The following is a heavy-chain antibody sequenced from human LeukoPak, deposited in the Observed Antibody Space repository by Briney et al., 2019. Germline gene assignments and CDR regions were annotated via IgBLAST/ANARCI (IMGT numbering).Heavy chain of an antibody. J-gene: IGHJ3*02. CDR2: IKQDGGET. CDR1: GFIFTTYW. CDR3: ASSVFSFSGSQWDPFDI. Sequence: GGSLRLSCAASGFIFTTYWMTWVRQAPGKGLEWVANIKQDGGETYYVDSVKGRFTIFRDNTKNSLHLQMINLRPEDTAMYYCASSVFSFSGSQWDPFDIWGQGTMVTVSS. D-gene: IGHD6-19*01. V-gene: IGHV3-7*03.